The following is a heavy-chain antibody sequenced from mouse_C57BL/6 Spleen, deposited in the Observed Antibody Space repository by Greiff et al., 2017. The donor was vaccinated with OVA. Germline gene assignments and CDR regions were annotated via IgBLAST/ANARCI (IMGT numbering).Heavy chain of an antibody. CDR2: ISSGSSTI. V-gene: IGHV5-17*01. CDR3: AIGAMDY. Sequence: EVMLVESGGGLVKPGGSLKLSCAASGFTFSDYGMHWVRQAPEKGLEWVAYISSGSSTIYYADTVKGRITISRDNAKNTLFLQLTSLRSEDTAMYYCAIGAMDYWGQGTSVTVSS. J-gene: IGHJ4*01. CDR1: GFTFSDYG.